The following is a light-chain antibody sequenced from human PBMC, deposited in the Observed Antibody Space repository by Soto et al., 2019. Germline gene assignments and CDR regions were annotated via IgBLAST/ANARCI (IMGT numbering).Light chain of an antibody. Sequence: QSALTQPASVSGSPGQSITISCTGTSSDVGVYDYVSWYLQHPGKAPKLIISEVTNRPSGVSERFSGSKSGNTASLTISGLQSDDEGDYYCSSYTTSTTWVFGGGTKVTV. V-gene: IGLV2-14*01. CDR2: EVT. J-gene: IGLJ3*02. CDR3: SSYTTSTTWV. CDR1: SSDVGVYDY.